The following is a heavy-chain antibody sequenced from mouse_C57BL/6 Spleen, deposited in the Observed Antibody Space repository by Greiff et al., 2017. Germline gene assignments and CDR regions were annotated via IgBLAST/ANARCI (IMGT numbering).Heavy chain of an antibody. CDR2: IHPNSGST. Sequence: QVQLQQSGAELVKPGASVKLSCKASGYTFTSYWMHWVKQRPGQGLEWIGMIHPNSGSTNYNEKFKSKATLTVDKSSSTAYMQLSSLTSEDSAVYYCATELTGISFDYWGQGTTLTVSS. J-gene: IGHJ2*01. CDR3: ATELTGISFDY. D-gene: IGHD4-1*01. CDR1: GYTFTSYW. V-gene: IGHV1-64*01.